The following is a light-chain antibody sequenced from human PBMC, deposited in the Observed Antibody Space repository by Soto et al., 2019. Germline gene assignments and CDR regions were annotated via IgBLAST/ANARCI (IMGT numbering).Light chain of an antibody. V-gene: IGLV2-8*01. Sequence: LTQPPSASGSPGQSVTISCTGTSSDVGGYNFVSWYQQHPGKAPQLMIYEVSKRPSGVPDRFSGSKSGNTASLTVSGLQAEDEADYYCSSYAGSTMLVFGGGTKVTVL. CDR3: SSYAGSTMLV. CDR1: SSDVGGYNF. CDR2: EVS. J-gene: IGLJ2*01.